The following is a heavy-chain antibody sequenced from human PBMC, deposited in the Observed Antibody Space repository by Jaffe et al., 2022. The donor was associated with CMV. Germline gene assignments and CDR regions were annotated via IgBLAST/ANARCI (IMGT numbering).Heavy chain of an antibody. CDR1: GGSISSSSYY. CDR2: IYYSGST. V-gene: IGHV4-39*01. J-gene: IGHJ5*02. Sequence: QLQLQESGPGLVKPSETLSLTCTVSGGSISSSSYYWGWIRQPPGKGLEWIGSIYYSGSTYYNPSLKSRVTISVDTSKNQFSLKLSSVTAADTAVYYCASTPGGQQLVLAVPFDPWGQGTLVTVSS. D-gene: IGHD6-13*01. CDR3: ASTPGGQQLVLAVPFDP.